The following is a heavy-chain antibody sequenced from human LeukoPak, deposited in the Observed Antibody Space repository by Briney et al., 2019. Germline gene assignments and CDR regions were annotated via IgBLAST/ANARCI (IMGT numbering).Heavy chain of an antibody. V-gene: IGHV4-59*01. CDR3: ARHVPGQQLVQGCFDY. D-gene: IGHD6-13*01. J-gene: IGHJ4*02. CDR1: GGSISDYY. Sequence: SETLFLTCTVSGGSISDYYWSWIRQPPGKGLEWIGYFYDSGTTNYNPSLKSRVTISVDTSKNQFSLKLSSVTAADTAVYYCARHVPGQQLVQGCFDYWGQGTLVTVSS. CDR2: FYDSGTT.